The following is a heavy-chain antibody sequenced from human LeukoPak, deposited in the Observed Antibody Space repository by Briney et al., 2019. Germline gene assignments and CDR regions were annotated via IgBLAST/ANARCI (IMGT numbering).Heavy chain of an antibody. CDR3: ARGRPITITVDGTGDAFDI. V-gene: IGHV1-18*01. J-gene: IGHJ3*02. CDR2: ISTYNGNT. Sequence: ASVKVSCKASSKTLSNYGLTWMRQAPGQGLEWMGWISTYNGNTNYAQKLQGRVTMTTDTSTSTAYMELRSLRSDDTAVYYCARGRPITITVDGTGDAFDIWGQGTMVTVSS. D-gene: IGHD3-10*01. CDR1: SKTLSNYG.